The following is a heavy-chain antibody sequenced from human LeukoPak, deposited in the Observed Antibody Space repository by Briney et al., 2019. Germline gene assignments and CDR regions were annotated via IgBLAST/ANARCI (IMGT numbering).Heavy chain of an antibody. D-gene: IGHD4-17*01. J-gene: IGHJ5*02. V-gene: IGHV4-34*01. Sequence: SETLSLTCAVSGGPFSGYFWTWIRQPPGKGLEWIGEINHSGSTNYNPSLKSRVTISVDTSKNQFSLKLSSVTAADTAVYYCAGEQNYGDYSTGPWGQGTLVTVSS. CDR1: GGPFSGYF. CDR2: INHSGST. CDR3: AGEQNYGDYSTGP.